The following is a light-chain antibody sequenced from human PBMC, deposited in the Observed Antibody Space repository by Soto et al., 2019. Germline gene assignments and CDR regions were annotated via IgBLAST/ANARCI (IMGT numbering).Light chain of an antibody. Sequence: EIVLTQSPATLSLSPGERATLSFRASQSVSRYLAWYQQIPGQAPRLLISDASNRATGIPARFSGSVSVTDFTLTVSSLEPEDFAVSYCKQRLDWPLTLGGGTKLEI. CDR3: KQRLDWPLT. CDR1: QSVSRY. J-gene: IGKJ4*02. V-gene: IGKV3-11*01. CDR2: DAS.